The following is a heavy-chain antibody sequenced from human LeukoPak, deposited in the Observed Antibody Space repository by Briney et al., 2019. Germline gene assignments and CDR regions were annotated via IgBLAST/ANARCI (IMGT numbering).Heavy chain of an antibody. Sequence: PSETLSLTCAVYGGSISSYYWSWIRQPPGKGLEWIGYIYYSGSTNYNPSLKSRVTISVDTSKNQFSLKLSSVTAADTAVYYCAGGSSLVVMGIWFDPWGQGILVTVSS. CDR1: GGSISSYY. CDR3: AGGSSLVVMGIWFDP. CDR2: IYYSGST. D-gene: IGHD3-22*01. J-gene: IGHJ5*02. V-gene: IGHV4-59*01.